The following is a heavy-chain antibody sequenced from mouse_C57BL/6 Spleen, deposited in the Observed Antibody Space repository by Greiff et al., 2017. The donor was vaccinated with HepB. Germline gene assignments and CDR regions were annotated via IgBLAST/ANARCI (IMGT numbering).Heavy chain of an antibody. D-gene: IGHD2-2*01. Sequence: VQLQQPGAELVKPGASVKLSCKASGYTFTSYWMQWVKQRPGKGLEWIGEIDPSDSYTNYNQKFKGKATLTVDTSSSTAYMQLSSLTSEDSAVYYCARAPMVTTGYFDYWGQGTTLTVSS. V-gene: IGHV1-50*01. CDR3: ARAPMVTTGYFDY. CDR1: GYTFTSYW. CDR2: IDPSDSYT. J-gene: IGHJ2*01.